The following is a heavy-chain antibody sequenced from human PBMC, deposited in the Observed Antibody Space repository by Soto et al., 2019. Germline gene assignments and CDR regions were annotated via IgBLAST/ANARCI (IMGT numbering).Heavy chain of an antibody. CDR1: GSAFSTFA. Sequence: GGSLRLSCAASGSAFSTFAMTWVRQAPGKGLEWVAAISVSGNNAYYADSVKGCFTISRDNSQNSVFLQMSSLRADDTAVYYCARDQLRPGILYSLGVLLPEYGLWGQGTLVTVSS. CDR2: ISVSGNNA. CDR3: ARDQLRPGILYSLGVLLPEYGL. V-gene: IGHV3-23*01. J-gene: IGHJ4*02. D-gene: IGHD3-22*01.